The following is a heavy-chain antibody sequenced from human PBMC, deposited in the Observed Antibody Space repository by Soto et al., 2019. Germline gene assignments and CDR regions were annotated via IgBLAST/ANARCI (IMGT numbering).Heavy chain of an antibody. CDR3: ARDTSDFTRSNY. Sequence: SETLSLTCAVSGCSISSGGYSWSWSRQQPGKGLEWIGYISWSGTTYYNPSRKSRLTISLDTSKNQFSLKLSFVTAATTAVYYCARDTSDFTRSNYWGQGTLVTVSS. CDR1: GCSISSGGYS. V-gene: IGHV4-31*11. J-gene: IGHJ4*02. CDR2: ISWSGTT. D-gene: IGHD2-21*01.